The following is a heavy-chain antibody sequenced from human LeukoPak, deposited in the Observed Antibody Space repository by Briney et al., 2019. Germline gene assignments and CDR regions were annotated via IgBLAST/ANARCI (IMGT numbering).Heavy chain of an antibody. V-gene: IGHV4-59*12. D-gene: IGHD6-13*01. CDR2: IYYSGST. CDR3: ARGSSWDDAFDI. Sequence: SETLSLTCTVSGGSISSYYWSWIRQPPGKGLEWIGYIYYSGSTNYNPSLKSRVTISVDTSKNQFSLQLNSVTPEDTAVYYCARGSSWDDAFDIWGQGTMVTVSS. CDR1: GGSISSYY. J-gene: IGHJ3*02.